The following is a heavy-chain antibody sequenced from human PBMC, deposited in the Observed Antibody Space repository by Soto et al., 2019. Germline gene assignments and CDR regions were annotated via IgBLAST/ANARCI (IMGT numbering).Heavy chain of an antibody. D-gene: IGHD2-2*02. CDR3: ARGRITGYCSSTSCYNPFDWFDP. CDR1: GYTFTSYD. CDR2: MNPNSGNT. V-gene: IGHV1-8*01. Sequence: ASVKVSCKASGYTFTSYDINWVRQATGQGLEWKGWMNPNSGNTGYAQKIQGRDTMTRNTSISTAYMELSSLRSEDTAVYYCARGRITGYCSSTSCYNPFDWFDPWGQGTLVTVSS. J-gene: IGHJ5*02.